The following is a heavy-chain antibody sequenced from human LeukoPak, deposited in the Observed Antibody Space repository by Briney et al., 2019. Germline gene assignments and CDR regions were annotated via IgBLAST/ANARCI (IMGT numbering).Heavy chain of an antibody. CDR2: IYPGDSDT. Sequence: GESLKISCKGSGYSFTSYWIGWVRQMPGKGLEWMGIIYPGDSDTRYSPSFQGQVTISADKSISIAYLQWSSLKASDTAMYYCARQRKTYYYGSGSYTSNWFDPWGQGTLVTVSS. J-gene: IGHJ5*02. CDR1: GYSFTSYW. CDR3: ARQRKTYYYGSGSYTSNWFDP. D-gene: IGHD3-10*01. V-gene: IGHV5-51*01.